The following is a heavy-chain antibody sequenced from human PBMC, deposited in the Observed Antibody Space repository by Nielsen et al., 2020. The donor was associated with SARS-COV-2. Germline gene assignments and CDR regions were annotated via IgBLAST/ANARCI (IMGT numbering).Heavy chain of an antibody. CDR1: GFTFSSYG. CDR3: TLAASNRPFDY. V-gene: IGHV3-30*03. J-gene: IGHJ4*02. D-gene: IGHD6-13*01. CDR2: ISYDGSNK. Sequence: GGSLRLSCAASGFTFSSYGMHWVRQAPGKGLEWVAVISYDGSNKYYADSVKGRFTISRDNSKNTLYLQMNSLRAEGTAVYYCTLAASNRPFDYWGQGTLVTVSS.